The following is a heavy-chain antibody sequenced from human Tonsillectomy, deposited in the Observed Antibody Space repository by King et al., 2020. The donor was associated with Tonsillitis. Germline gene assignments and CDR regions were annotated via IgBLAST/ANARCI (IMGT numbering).Heavy chain of an antibody. J-gene: IGHJ4*02. CDR3: ARDQTPSGWVFDY. Sequence: VQLQESGPGLVKPSETLSLTCTVSGGSISSYYWSWIRQPPGKGLEWIGYSYYSGSTNYNPSLKSRVTISVDTSKNQFSLKLSSVTAADTAVYYCARDQTPSGWVFDYWGQGTLVTVSS. CDR2: SYYSGST. D-gene: IGHD6-19*01. V-gene: IGHV4-59*01. CDR1: GGSISSYY.